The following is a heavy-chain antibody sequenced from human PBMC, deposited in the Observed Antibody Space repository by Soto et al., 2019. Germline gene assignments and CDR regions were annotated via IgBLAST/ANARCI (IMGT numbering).Heavy chain of an antibody. Sequence: HPGGSLRLSCAASGFTFSSYAMHWVRQAPGKGLEWVAVISYDGSNKYYADSVKGRFTISRDNSKNTLYLQMNSLRAEDTAVYYCARDLPPYRYERTYYYYGMDVCGQGTTVTVSS. CDR2: ISYDGSNK. CDR3: ARDLPPYRYERTYYYYGMDV. CDR1: GFTFSSYA. V-gene: IGHV3-30-3*01. J-gene: IGHJ6*02. D-gene: IGHD1-26*01.